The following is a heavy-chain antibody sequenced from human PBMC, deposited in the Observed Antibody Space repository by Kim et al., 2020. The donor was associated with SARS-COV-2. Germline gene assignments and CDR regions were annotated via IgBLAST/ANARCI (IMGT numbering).Heavy chain of an antibody. D-gene: IGHD6-19*01. CDR3: AGGVGAVAGSFDY. V-gene: IGHV3-33*01. J-gene: IGHJ4*02. Sequence: AAPRKGRFIIARDKSKNTLYVQMNSLGGEDTAVYYCAGGVGAVAGSFDYWGEGTLVTVSS.